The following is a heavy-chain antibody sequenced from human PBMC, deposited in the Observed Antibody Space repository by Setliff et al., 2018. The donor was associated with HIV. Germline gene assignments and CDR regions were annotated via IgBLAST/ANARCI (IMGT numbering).Heavy chain of an antibody. D-gene: IGHD3-10*01. Sequence: GGSLSLSCAASKFTFGDYDMYWVRQAPGKGLEWVATVWFDGRHKYYGNSVKGRFSVSRDNSKNTLYLQMNRLRPEDTAVYYCTKGAERQWGEGVVPFDSWGQGTRVTVSS. V-gene: IGHV3-30*02. CDR1: KFTFGDYD. CDR3: TKGAERQWGEGVVPFDS. J-gene: IGHJ4*02. CDR2: VWFDGRHK.